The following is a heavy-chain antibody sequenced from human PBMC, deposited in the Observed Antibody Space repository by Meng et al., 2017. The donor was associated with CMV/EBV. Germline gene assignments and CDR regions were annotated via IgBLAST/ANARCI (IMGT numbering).Heavy chain of an antibody. CDR2: ISADNQNT. CDR1: GNIFTKNG. Sequence: ASVKVSCKAPGNIFTKNGISWVRQAPGQRLEWMGWISADNQNTNLVQRFQGRVTMTIETSTNTAYVELRSLRSDDTAVYYCAMGGDYVDYHDPFDYWGQGTLVTVSS. J-gene: IGHJ4*02. D-gene: IGHD4-17*01. CDR3: AMGGDYVDYHDPFDY. V-gene: IGHV1-18*01.